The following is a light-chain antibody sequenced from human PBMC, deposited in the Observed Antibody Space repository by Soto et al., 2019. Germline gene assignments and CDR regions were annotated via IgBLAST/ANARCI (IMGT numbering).Light chain of an antibody. CDR1: QSLVYSDGNTY. J-gene: IGKJ4*01. Sequence: DVVMTQSPLSLPVTLGQPASISCRSSQSLVYSDGNTYLNWFQQRPGQSPRRLIYKVSNRDSGVPGRLSGSGSGTDFTLTIRRVEAEDVVVYYCMQGKHWPPFTFGGGTKVEIK. V-gene: IGKV2-30*01. CDR3: MQGKHWPPFT. CDR2: KVS.